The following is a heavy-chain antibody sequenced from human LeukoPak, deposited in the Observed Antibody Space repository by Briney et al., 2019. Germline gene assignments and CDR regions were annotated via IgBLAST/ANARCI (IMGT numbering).Heavy chain of an antibody. D-gene: IGHD5-12*01. CDR1: GFTFSSPA. Sequence: PGRSLRLSCAASGFTFSSPAMHWVRQPPGKGLEWVSLISWDGGITYYADSVRGRFTISRDNSKNSLSLEMNSLRTEDTALYYCAKDSNTGGYSFGSWGQGTLVTVTS. CDR3: AKDSNTGGYSFGS. J-gene: IGHJ4*02. CDR2: ISWDGGIT. V-gene: IGHV3-43*01.